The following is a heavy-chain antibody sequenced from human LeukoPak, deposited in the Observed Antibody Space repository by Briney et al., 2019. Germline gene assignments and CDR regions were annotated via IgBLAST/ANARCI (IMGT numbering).Heavy chain of an antibody. J-gene: IGHJ4*02. D-gene: IGHD3-22*01. CDR1: GYTFTGYY. Sequence: GASVTVSCKASGYTFTGYYMHWVRQAPGQGLEWIGWINPNSGGTNYAQKFQGRVTMTRDTSISTAYMELSRLRSDDTAVYYCARSAYYYDSSGYYPSEFDNWGQGTLATVSS. V-gene: IGHV1-2*02. CDR2: INPNSGGT. CDR3: ARSAYYYDSSGYYPSEFDN.